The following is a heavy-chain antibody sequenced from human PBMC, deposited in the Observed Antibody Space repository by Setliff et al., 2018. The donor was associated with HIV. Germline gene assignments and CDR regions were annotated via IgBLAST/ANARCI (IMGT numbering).Heavy chain of an antibody. V-gene: IGHV1-69*05. CDR2: IISIFGTA. J-gene: IGHJ6*03. D-gene: IGHD2-8*02. CDR1: GGTFSSYA. CDR3: ARVQVGDPYYSYYYMDV. Sequence: ASVKVSCKASGGTFSSYAISWVRQAPGQGLEWMGGIISIFGTANYAQKFQGRVTITIDTSASTAYMELRSLRSDDTAVYYCARVQVGDPYYSYYYMDVWGEGTTVTVSS.